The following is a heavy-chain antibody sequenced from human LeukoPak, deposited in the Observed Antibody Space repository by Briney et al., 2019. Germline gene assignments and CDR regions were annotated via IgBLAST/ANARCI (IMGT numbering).Heavy chain of an antibody. J-gene: IGHJ4*02. CDR1: GFTFSSYW. V-gene: IGHV3-74*01. D-gene: IGHD1-26*01. CDR2: INSDGSST. CDR3: ATGGGPWELDY. Sequence: PGGSLRLSCAASGFTFSSYWMHWVRQAPGKGLVWVSRINSDGSSTSYADSVKGRFTISRDNAKNTLYLQMNSLRAEDTAVYYCATGGGPWELDYWGQGTLVTVSS.